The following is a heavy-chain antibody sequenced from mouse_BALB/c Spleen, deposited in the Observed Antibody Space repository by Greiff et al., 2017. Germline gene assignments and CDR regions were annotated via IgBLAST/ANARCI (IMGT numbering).Heavy chain of an antibody. D-gene: IGHD1-2*01. J-gene: IGHJ4*01. CDR1: GYSFADYI. CDR3: ARCTTATYAMDY. Sequence: VQLQQTGPELVKPGASVKISCKASGYSFADYIMLWVKQSHGKSLEWIGNINPYYGSTSYNLKFKGKATLTVDKSSSTAYMQLNSLTSEDSAVYYCARCTTATYAMDYWGQGTSVTVSS. CDR2: INPYYGST. V-gene: IGHV1-39*01.